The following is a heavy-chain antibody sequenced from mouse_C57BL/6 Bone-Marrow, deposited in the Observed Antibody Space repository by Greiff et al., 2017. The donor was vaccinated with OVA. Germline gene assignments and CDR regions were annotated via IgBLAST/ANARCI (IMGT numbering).Heavy chain of an antibody. Sequence: QVQLQQSGAELARPGASVKLSCKASGYTFTSYGISWVKQRTGQGLKWIGEIYPRSGNTYYNEKFKGKATLTADKSSSTAYMELRSLTSEDSAVYFCARRGDYWDWGQGTLVTVSA. CDR3: ARRGDYWD. V-gene: IGHV1-81*01. J-gene: IGHJ3*01. D-gene: IGHD1-1*01. CDR1: GYTFTSYG. CDR2: IYPRSGNT.